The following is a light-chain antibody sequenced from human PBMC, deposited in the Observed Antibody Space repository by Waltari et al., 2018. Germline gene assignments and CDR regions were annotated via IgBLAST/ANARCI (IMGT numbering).Light chain of an antibody. J-gene: IGKJ1*01. CDR2: KVS. CDR1: QSLVHSDGKTY. Sequence: VVMTQSPLSLPVTLGQPASISCKSSQSLVHSDGKTYLNWFQQRPGQSPRRLIYKVSNRDSGVPDRFSGSGSGTDFTLKISRVEAEDVGVYYCMQGTHWPPWTFGQGTKVEIK. CDR3: MQGTHWPPWT. V-gene: IGKV2-30*02.